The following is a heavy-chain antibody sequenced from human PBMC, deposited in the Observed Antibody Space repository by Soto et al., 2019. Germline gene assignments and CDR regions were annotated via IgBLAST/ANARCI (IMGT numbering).Heavy chain of an antibody. CDR2: IYYSGST. V-gene: IGHV4-59*01. CDR1: GGSINNYY. CDR3: ARWHSSSGYYGMDV. J-gene: IGHJ6*02. D-gene: IGHD6-25*01. Sequence: HVQVQESGPGLVKPSETLSLTCTVSGGSINNYYWSWIRQPPGKGLEWIAYIYYSGSTNYNPSFKWRVIVAVDTSRIQFSLKLSSLTAADTAVYYCARWHSSSGYYGMDVWGQGTTVTVSS.